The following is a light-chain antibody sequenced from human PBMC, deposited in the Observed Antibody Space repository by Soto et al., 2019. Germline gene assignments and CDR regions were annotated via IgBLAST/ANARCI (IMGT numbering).Light chain of an antibody. V-gene: IGKV3-11*01. CDR1: QSVSSY. Sequence: EIVLTQSPATLSLSPGERATLSCRASQSVSSYLGWYQQKPGQAPRLLIYDASKRATGSPARFSGSGSGTDFTLTINSLEPEDFAVYYCQKRSNWPLTFGGGTKVEIK. CDR3: QKRSNWPLT. J-gene: IGKJ4*01. CDR2: DAS.